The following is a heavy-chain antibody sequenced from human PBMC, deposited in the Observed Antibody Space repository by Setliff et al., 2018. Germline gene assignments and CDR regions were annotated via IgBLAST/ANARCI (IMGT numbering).Heavy chain of an antibody. CDR3: ARELRSPFWHIDS. D-gene: IGHD3-3*01. J-gene: IGHJ4*02. CDR2: SIPILKTA. Sequence: GASVKVSCKASGYTFTSSGITWVRQAPGEGLEWVGRSIPILKTANYAQKFQGRVTLSVDDSATTAYMDLRSLKLEDTAVYFCARELRSPFWHIDSWGQGTLVTVSS. CDR1: GYTFTSSG. V-gene: IGHV1-69*11.